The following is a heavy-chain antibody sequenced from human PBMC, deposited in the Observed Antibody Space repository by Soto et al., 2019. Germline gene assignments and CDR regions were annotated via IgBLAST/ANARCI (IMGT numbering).Heavy chain of an antibody. V-gene: IGHV3-23*01. Sequence: GGSLRLSCAASGFTFISYAMSWVRQAPGKGLEWVSAISGSGGSTYYADSVKGRFTISRDNSKNTLYLQMNSLRAEDTAVYYCAKDRYYDSSGPLGFSYWGQGTLVTVSS. CDR3: AKDRYYDSSGPLGFSY. D-gene: IGHD3-22*01. J-gene: IGHJ4*02. CDR2: ISGSGGST. CDR1: GFTFISYA.